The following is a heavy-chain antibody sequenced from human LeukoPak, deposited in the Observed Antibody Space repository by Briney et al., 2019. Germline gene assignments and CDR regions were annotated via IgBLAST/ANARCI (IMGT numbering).Heavy chain of an antibody. V-gene: IGHV1-8*01. D-gene: IGHD3-9*01. CDR1: GYTFTSYD. Sequence: GASVKVSCKASGYTFTSYDINWVRQATGQGLEWMGWMNPNSGNTGYAQKFQGRVTMTRNTSISTAYMELSSLRSEDTAVYYCASRLLRYFEWIIPLGLDPWGQGTLVTVSS. CDR3: ASRLLRYFEWIIPLGLDP. CDR2: MNPNSGNT. J-gene: IGHJ5*02.